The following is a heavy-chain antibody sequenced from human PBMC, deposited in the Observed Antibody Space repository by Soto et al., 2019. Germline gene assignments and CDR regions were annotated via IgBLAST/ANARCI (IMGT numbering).Heavy chain of an antibody. Sequence: GGSLRLSCAASGFTFSSYNMNWVRQAPGKGLEWVSSITDTSTYIFYADSVRGRFTISRDNAKNSLYLQMNSLRAEDTAVYYCARDRQLIQDWFDPWGQGTLVTVSS. CDR3: ARDRQLIQDWFDP. D-gene: IGHD2-8*01. CDR2: ITDTSTYI. J-gene: IGHJ5*02. CDR1: GFTFSSYN. V-gene: IGHV3-21*01.